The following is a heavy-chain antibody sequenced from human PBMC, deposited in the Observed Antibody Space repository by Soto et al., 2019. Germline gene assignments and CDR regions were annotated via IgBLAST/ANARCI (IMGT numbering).Heavy chain of an antibody. Sequence: QVRLVQSGAEMMTPGSSVKVSCKASGGTFRSHTINWVRQAPGQGLEWMGGVIPVFASTSYAQQFQGRVTISADESTGTAFIDLRSVRSDDTAVYFCAEGYSFGLDFWGQGTLVTVSS. CDR1: GGTFRSHT. CDR2: VIPVFAST. J-gene: IGHJ4*02. D-gene: IGHD5-18*01. CDR3: AEGYSFGLDF. V-gene: IGHV1-69*01.